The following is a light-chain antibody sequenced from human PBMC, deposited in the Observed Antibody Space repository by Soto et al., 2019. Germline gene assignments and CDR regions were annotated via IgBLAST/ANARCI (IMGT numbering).Light chain of an antibody. CDR2: DAS. J-gene: IGKJ1*01. Sequence: DSQMTHCRSTLSASVGDRVTITCVASQSINKWLAWYQQKPGKAPKVLIWDASSLQRGVPSRFSGSGFGTEFTLTISRLQPDDFATYYCQQYNGYSTWTFGQGTKVDIK. V-gene: IGKV1-5*01. CDR1: QSINKW. CDR3: QQYNGYSTWT.